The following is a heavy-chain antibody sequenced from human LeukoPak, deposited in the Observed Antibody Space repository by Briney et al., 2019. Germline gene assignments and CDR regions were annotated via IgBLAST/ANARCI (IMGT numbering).Heavy chain of an antibody. CDR2: IYYSGST. J-gene: IGHJ6*03. CDR3: ARDRVVPAAIHNYYYYYMDV. CDR1: GGSISSHY. D-gene: IGHD2-2*02. Sequence: PSETLSLTCTVSGGSISSHYWSWIRQPPGKGLEWIGYIYYSGSTNYNPSLKSRVTISVDTSKNQFTLKLSSVTAAGTAVYYCARDRVVPAAIHNYYYYYMDVWGKGTTVTVSS. V-gene: IGHV4-59*11.